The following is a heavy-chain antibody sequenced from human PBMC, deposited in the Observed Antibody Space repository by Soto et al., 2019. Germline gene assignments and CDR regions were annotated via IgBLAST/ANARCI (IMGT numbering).Heavy chain of an antibody. CDR2: INSDGSGT. V-gene: IGHV3-74*01. CDR1: GFTFSSYW. Sequence: GGSLRLSCAASGFTFSSYWMHWVRQAPGKGLVWVSRINSDGSGTGYANSVKGRFNISRDNAKSTLYLQMNSLRAEDSSAYYCASLVVVAATDAFDIWGQGTRGTGS. CDR3: ASLVVVAATDAFDI. J-gene: IGHJ3*02. D-gene: IGHD2-15*01.